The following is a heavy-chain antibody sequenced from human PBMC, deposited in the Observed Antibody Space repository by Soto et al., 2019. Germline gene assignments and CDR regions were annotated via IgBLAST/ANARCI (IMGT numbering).Heavy chain of an antibody. CDR1: GGSISSGDYY. Sequence: SETLSLTCTVSGGSISSGDYYWSWIRQPPGKGLERIGYIYYSGSTYYNPSLKSRVTISVDTSKNQFSLKLSSVTAADTAVYYCAREEGSGGSDNWFDPWGQGTLVTVSS. V-gene: IGHV4-30-4*01. CDR3: AREEGSGGSDNWFDP. CDR2: IYYSGST. J-gene: IGHJ5*02. D-gene: IGHD2-15*01.